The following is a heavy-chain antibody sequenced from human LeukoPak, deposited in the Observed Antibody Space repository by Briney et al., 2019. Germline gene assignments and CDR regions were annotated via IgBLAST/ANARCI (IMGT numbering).Heavy chain of an antibody. D-gene: IGHD2-21*01. CDR2: IYHSGST. CDR3: ARGRYCGGDCFLFDS. Sequence: SETLSLTCAVYGGSFSGYYWSWVRQPPGKGLEWIGYIYHSGSTNYNPSLKSRVTISVDTSKNQFSLKLSSVTAADTAVYYCARGRYCGGDCFLFDSWGQGTLVTVSS. J-gene: IGHJ4*02. V-gene: IGHV4-59*01. CDR1: GGSFSGYY.